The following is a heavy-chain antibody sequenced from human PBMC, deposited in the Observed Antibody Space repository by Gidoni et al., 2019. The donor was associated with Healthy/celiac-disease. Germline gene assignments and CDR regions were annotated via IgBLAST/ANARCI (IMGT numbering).Heavy chain of an antibody. V-gene: IGHV1-46*01. Sequence: SYAQKFQGRVTMTRDTSTSTVYMELSSLRSEDTAVYYCARRSGGGGLRYFDWFTGWFDPWGQGTLVTVSS. D-gene: IGHD3-9*01. J-gene: IGHJ5*02. CDR3: ARRSGGGGLRYFDWFTGWFDP.